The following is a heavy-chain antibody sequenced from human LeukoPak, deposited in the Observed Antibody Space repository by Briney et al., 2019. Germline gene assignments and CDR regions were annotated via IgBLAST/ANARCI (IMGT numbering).Heavy chain of an antibody. Sequence: ASVKVSCKASGYTFTSYDINWVRQATGQGLEWMGWMNPNSGNTGYAQKFQGRVTITRNTSISTAYMELSSLRSEDTAVYYCARGGDAYGDYEFDYWGQGTLVTVSS. D-gene: IGHD4-17*01. J-gene: IGHJ4*02. V-gene: IGHV1-8*03. CDR1: GYTFTSYD. CDR3: ARGGDAYGDYEFDY. CDR2: MNPNSGNT.